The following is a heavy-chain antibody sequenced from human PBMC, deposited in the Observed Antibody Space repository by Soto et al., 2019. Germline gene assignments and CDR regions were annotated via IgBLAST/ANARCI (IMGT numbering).Heavy chain of an antibody. CDR2: ISSSSSYT. Sequence: GGSLRLSCAASGFTFSDYYMSWIRQAPGKGLEWVSYISSSSSYTNYADSVKGRFTISRGNAKNSLYLQMNSLRAEDTAVYYCARYGKNSAYDYWGQGTLVTVSS. CDR1: GFTFSDYY. V-gene: IGHV3-11*06. D-gene: IGHD3-16*01. CDR3: ARYGKNSAYDY. J-gene: IGHJ4*02.